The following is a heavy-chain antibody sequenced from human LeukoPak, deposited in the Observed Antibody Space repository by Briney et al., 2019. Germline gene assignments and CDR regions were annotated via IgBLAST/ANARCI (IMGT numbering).Heavy chain of an antibody. CDR1: GYTFTGYY. J-gene: IGHJ4*02. V-gene: IGHV1-2*02. CDR3: ARDYSTSSWDN. CDR2: INPNSGGT. D-gene: IGHD6-13*01. Sequence: SVKVSCKASGYTFTGYYMHWVRQAPGQGLEWMGWINPNSGGTNYAQKFQGRITMTRDPSITTACMELSSLRSDDTAVYYCARDYSTSSWDNWGQGTLVTVSS.